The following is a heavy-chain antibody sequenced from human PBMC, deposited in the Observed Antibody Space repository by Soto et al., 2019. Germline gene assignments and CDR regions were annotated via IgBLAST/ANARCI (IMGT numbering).Heavy chain of an antibody. V-gene: IGHV3-15*07. CDR3: TATAAPGVAV. CDR1: GFSFSHAW. D-gene: IGHD6-25*01. J-gene: IGHJ6*02. Sequence: EAQLVESGGGLAKPGGSLRLSCAASGFSFSHAWMNWVRQAPGKGLEWVGRIKSRVDGGATDFAAPVKGRFTVSRDDSENTVYLQMNRLKTEHTATYYCTATAAPGVAVWGPGTTVIVSS. CDR2: IKSRVDGGAT.